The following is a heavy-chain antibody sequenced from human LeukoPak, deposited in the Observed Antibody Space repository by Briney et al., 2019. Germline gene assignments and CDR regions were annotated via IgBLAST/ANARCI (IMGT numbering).Heavy chain of an antibody. CDR3: ARDGGLHTYFDF. CDR1: GFSFRHYW. V-gene: IGHV3-7*01. D-gene: IGHD2-15*01. CDR2: TKPDGSAE. J-gene: IGHJ4*02. Sequence: PGGSLRLSCAASGFSFRHYWMGWVRHGPGQGLEWVSNTKPDGSAESYADPVRGRFSTSRDNANNFLYLHMNSLRAEATAVVYCARDGGLHTYFDFWGQGTLVTVSS.